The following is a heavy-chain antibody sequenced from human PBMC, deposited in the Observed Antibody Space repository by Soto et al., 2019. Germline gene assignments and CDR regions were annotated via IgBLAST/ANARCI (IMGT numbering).Heavy chain of an antibody. D-gene: IGHD1-26*01. CDR2: IYSRGDT. CDR3: AVGPLLLDF. V-gene: IGHV3-53*02. J-gene: IGHJ4*02. CDR1: GFTVSSNF. Sequence: EVQLLESGGGLMQPGGSLRLSCAVSGFTVSSNFVSWVRQAPGKGLECVSLIYSRGDTYYADSVKGRFTISRDNSQNTLYLQMNSLRADDTAVYYCAVGPLLLDFWGQGTLVTVSS.